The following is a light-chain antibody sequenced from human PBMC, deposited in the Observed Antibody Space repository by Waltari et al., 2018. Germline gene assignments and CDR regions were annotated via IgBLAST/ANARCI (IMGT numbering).Light chain of an antibody. Sequence: SSDLTQDPAVSVALGQTVRITCQGDSLRRSFASWYQQRPGQAPILVISDKNSRPSGLPGRCSASSSGNTASLTIASTQAEDEADYYCSSRDNFNRHAVLFGGGTKLTVL. CDR3: SSRDNFNRHAVL. CDR2: DKN. J-gene: IGLJ3*02. CDR1: SLRRSF. V-gene: IGLV3-19*01.